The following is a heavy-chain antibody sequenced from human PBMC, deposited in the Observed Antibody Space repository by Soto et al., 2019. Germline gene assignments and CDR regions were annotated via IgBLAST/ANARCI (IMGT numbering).Heavy chain of an antibody. CDR2: FDPEDGET. CDR1: GYTLTELS. CDR3: ATASYYDFWSGSKAGMDV. V-gene: IGHV1-24*01. D-gene: IGHD3-3*01. J-gene: IGHJ6*02. Sequence: ASVKVSCKVSGYTLTELSMHWVRQAPGKGFEWMGGFDPEDGETIYAQKFQGRVTMTEDTSTDTAYMELSSLRSEDTAVYYCATASYYDFWSGSKAGMDVWGQGTTVTVSS.